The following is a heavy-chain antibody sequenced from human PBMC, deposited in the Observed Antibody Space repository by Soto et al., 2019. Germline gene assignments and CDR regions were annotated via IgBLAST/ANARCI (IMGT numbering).Heavy chain of an antibody. D-gene: IGHD1-26*01. Sequence: GGSLRLSCAASGFTFNDYAMHWVRQAPGKGLEWVSGIRWDSTGIDYADSVKGRFTISRDNAKNSLYLQMNSLGTEDTALYYCAKGLRGAPYYYYMDVWGKGTTVTVSS. V-gene: IGHV3-9*01. CDR1: GFTFNDYA. CDR3: AKGLRGAPYYYYMDV. J-gene: IGHJ6*03. CDR2: IRWDSTGI.